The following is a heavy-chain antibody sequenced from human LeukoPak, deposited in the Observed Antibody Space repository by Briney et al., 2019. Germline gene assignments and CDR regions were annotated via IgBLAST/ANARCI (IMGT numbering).Heavy chain of an antibody. J-gene: IGHJ4*02. CDR3: ARPSFRTGSYFDH. V-gene: IGHV3-7*01. Sequence: GGSLRLSCAASGFTFSYYGMHWVRQAPGKGLEWVANIEEYGNEVQYVDSVKGRFTIFRDNTKTSLYLQMNNLRVEDTAVYYCARPSFRTGSYFDHWGQGALVTVSS. CDR1: GFTFSYYG. CDR2: IEEYGNEV. D-gene: IGHD3/OR15-3a*01.